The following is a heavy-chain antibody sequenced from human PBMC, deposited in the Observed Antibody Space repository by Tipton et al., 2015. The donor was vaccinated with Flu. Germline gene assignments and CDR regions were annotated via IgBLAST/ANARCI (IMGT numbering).Heavy chain of an antibody. CDR1: GFNVSSNY. Sequence: SLRLSCAASGFNVSSNYMSWVRPAPGKGLGWVRVIYSGGSTYYADTVKGRFTIASDNTNHKLYLQMNSLGAEDTAVCYCSGTQGTFDIWGQGTMVTVSS. D-gene: IGHD1-26*01. CDR3: SGTQGTFDI. J-gene: IGHJ3*02. V-gene: IGHV3-53*01. CDR2: IYSGGST.